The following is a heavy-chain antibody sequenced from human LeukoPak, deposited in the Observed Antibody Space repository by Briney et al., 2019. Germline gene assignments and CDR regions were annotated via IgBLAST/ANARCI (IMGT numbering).Heavy chain of an antibody. Sequence: GASVTVSFTFFGSTLTYLSIHWVRHAPGKGPEYVGGSDPEDGTTFHAQNFQGRLTMTEDTATDTAYMQLSSLRYEDAAVYYCVTDRTRLFCYFDVWGRGSLVRVSS. D-gene: IGHD6-19*01. CDR1: GSTLTYLS. V-gene: IGHV1-24*01. J-gene: IGHJ2*01. CDR2: SDPEDGTT. CDR3: VTDRTRLFCYFDV.